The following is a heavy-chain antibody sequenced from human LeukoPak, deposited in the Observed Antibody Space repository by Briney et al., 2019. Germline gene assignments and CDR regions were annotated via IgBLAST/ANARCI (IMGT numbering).Heavy chain of an antibody. CDR2: IWYDGSNK. J-gene: IGHJ6*02. V-gene: IGHV3-33*06. Sequence: PGGSLRLSCAASGFTFSSYGMHWVRQAPGKGLEWVAVIWYDGSNKYYADSVKGRFTISRDNSKNTLYLQMNSLRAEDTAVYYCAKDHGITIFGVVHYGMDVWGQGTTVTVSS. D-gene: IGHD3-3*01. CDR1: GFTFSSYG. CDR3: AKDHGITIFGVVHYGMDV.